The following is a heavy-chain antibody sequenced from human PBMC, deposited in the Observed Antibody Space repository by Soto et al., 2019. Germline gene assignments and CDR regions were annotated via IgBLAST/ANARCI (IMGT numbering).Heavy chain of an antibody. J-gene: IGHJ3*01. CDR1: GGSISSGGYS. CDR3: ARTLQWSEDAFDV. D-gene: IGHD2-15*01. V-gene: IGHV4-30-2*01. Sequence: QLQLQESGSGLVKPSQILSLTCAVSGGSISSGGYSWNWIRQPPGKGLEWIGDINHSGTTYYNPSLQSRVTISADRSNNQFSLKLSSVTAADTAVYYCARTLQWSEDAFDVWGQGTVVTVSS. CDR2: INHSGTT.